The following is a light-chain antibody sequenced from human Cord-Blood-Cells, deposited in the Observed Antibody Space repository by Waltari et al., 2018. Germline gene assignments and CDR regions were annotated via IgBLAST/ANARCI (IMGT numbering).Light chain of an antibody. CDR1: QSVSSY. Sequence: EIVLTQSLATLSLSPGERATLSCRASQSVSSYLAWYQQKPGQAPRLLIYDASNRATGIPARFSGSGSGTDFTLTISSLEPEDVAVYYCQQRSNWEVTFGPGTKVDIK. J-gene: IGKJ3*01. CDR3: QQRSNWEVT. CDR2: DAS. V-gene: IGKV3-11*01.